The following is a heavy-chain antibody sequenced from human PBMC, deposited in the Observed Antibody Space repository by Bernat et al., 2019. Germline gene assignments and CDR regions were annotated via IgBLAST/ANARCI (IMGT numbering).Heavy chain of an antibody. V-gene: IGHV3-23*01. J-gene: IGHJ4*02. CDR3: STHIIAAACTVDY. CDR1: GFNFSSYA. Sequence: EVQVLESGGGLVQPGGSLRLSCAASGFNFSSYAMSWVRQTPGKGLEWVSGISGSGGSTYYADSVRGRFTISRDNSKNTLYLQMDSLRAEDTAVYYCSTHIIAAACTVDYWGQGTLVTVSS. CDR2: ISGSGGST. D-gene: IGHD6-13*01.